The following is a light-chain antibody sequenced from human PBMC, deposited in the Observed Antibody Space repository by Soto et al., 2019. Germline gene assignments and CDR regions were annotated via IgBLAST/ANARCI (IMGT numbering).Light chain of an antibody. CDR3: SSYTSRSSSTYV. CDR1: SSDVCGYNY. V-gene: IGLV2-14*01. J-gene: IGLJ1*01. Sequence: SVLTQPASVSGSPGQSITISCTGTSSDVCGYNYVSWYQQHPGKAPKLMIYDVSNRPSGVSNRFSGSKSGNTASLTISGLQAEDEADYYCSSYTSRSSSTYVFGTGNKVTVL. CDR2: DVS.